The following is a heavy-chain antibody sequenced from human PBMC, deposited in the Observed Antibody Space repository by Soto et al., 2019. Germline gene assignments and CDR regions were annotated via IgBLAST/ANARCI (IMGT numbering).Heavy chain of an antibody. CDR3: ATTLIRDYDNLHY. J-gene: IGHJ4*02. V-gene: IGHV1-24*01. CDR2: FDPEDGET. D-gene: IGHD4-17*01. Sequence: ASGKVSCKVSGYTLTELAMHWVRQAPGKGLEWMGGFDPEDGETIYAQKFQGRVTMTEDTSTDTAYMELSSLRSEDTAVYYCATTLIRDYDNLHYWGQGTLVTVSS. CDR1: GYTLTELA.